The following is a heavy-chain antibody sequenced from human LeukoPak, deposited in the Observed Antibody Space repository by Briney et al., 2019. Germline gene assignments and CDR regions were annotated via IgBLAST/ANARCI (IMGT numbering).Heavy chain of an antibody. Sequence: ASVKVSCKAYGYTFNSYDISWVRQVPGQGLEWMAWISTYNGNTNYAQKVQGRATMTTDTSTSTAYMELRGLRSDDTAVYYCARVLRYDFWSAYYFDYWGQGTLVTVSS. CDR2: ISTYNGNT. V-gene: IGHV1-18*01. J-gene: IGHJ4*02. CDR1: GYTFNSYD. CDR3: ARVLRYDFWSAYYFDY. D-gene: IGHD3-3*01.